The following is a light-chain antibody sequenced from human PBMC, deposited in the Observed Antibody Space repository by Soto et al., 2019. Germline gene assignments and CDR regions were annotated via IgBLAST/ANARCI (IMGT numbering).Light chain of an antibody. CDR1: SSDVGGYNY. V-gene: IGLV2-14*01. Sequence: QSVLTQPASVPGSPGQSITISCTGTSSDVGGYNYVSWYQQYPGKAPKLIISEVSNRPSGVSNRFSGSKSGNTASLTISGLQAEDEADYYCSSYTSTSTPFVFGTGTKVTVL. CDR2: EVS. CDR3: SSYTSTSTPFV. J-gene: IGLJ1*01.